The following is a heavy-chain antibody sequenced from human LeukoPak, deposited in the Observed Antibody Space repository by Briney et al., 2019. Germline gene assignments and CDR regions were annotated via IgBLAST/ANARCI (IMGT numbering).Heavy chain of an antibody. D-gene: IGHD1-26*01. Sequence: GKSLRLSCAASGFTFSSYAIHWVRQAPGKGLEWVAVIWFDGSNKFYADSVKGRFTISRDNSKNTLYLQMNSLRAEDTAVYYCARAVGPFDYWGQGTLVTVSS. CDR3: ARAVGPFDY. V-gene: IGHV3-33*08. CDR1: GFTFSSYA. J-gene: IGHJ4*02. CDR2: IWFDGSNK.